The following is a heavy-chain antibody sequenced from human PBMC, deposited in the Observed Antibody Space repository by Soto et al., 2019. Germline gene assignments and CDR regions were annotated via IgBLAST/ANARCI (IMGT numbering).Heavy chain of an antibody. V-gene: IGHV4-30-2*01. CDR1: GGSISSGNSYS. CDR3: ARAVAPYVGTWFDP. D-gene: IGHD3-16*01. J-gene: IGHJ5*02. Sequence: QLQLQESGSGLVKPSQTLSLTCAVSGGSISSGNSYSWSWIRQPPGKGLEWIGSICRTGRTSYNPSLKGRVTMSVDKSKNQFSLKLSSVTAADMAVYYCARAVAPYVGTWFDPWGQGSLVIVSS. CDR2: ICRTGRT.